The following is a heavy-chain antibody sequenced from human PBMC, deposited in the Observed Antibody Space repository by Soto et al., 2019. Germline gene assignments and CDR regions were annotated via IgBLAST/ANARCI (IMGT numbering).Heavy chain of an antibody. CDR3: ARADPDASVGY. CDR1: GGSMSSYY. V-gene: IGHV4-59*01. J-gene: IGHJ4*02. Sequence: QVQLQESGPGLVKPSETLSLTCTVSGGSMSSYYWTWLRQSPGRGLEWIGYISYSGSTYYNPSLKSRVTISADTSKNPFSLRMNSMIAADTAVYYCARADPDASVGYWGQGTLVTVSS. CDR2: ISYSGST. D-gene: IGHD2-15*01.